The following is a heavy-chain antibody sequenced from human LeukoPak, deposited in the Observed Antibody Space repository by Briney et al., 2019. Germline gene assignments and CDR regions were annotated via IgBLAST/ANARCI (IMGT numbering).Heavy chain of an antibody. CDR3: ARTAGFGELFFDY. CDR1: GFTVSSNY. J-gene: IGHJ4*02. Sequence: GGSLRLSCAASGFTVSSNYMSWVRQAPGKGLEWVSVIYSGGSTYYADSVKGRFTISRDNSKNTLYLQMNSLRAEDTAVYYCARTAGFGELFFDYWGQGTLVTVSS. CDR2: IYSGGST. V-gene: IGHV3-66*01. D-gene: IGHD3-10*01.